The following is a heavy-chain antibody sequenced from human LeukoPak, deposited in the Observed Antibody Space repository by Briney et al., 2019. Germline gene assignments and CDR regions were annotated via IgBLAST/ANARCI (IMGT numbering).Heavy chain of an antibody. V-gene: IGHV3-43*02. CDR1: GFRFDDFA. CDR3: VKDMGDYGDYVVHY. D-gene: IGHD4-17*01. Sequence: GGSLRLSCAGSGFRFDDFAMHWVRQAPGKGMQWVSLVGGNGGATYYADSVKGRFTISRDNSKNSLYLQVNSLRTDDTALYYCVKDMGDYGDYVVHYWGQGTLVSVSS. CDR2: VGGNGGAT. J-gene: IGHJ4*02.